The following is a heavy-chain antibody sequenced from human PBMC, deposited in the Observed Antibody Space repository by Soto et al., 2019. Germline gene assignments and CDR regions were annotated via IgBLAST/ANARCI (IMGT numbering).Heavy chain of an antibody. D-gene: IGHD5-18*01. CDR2: INPSGFST. Sequence: QVQLVQSGAEVKKPGASVKISCKASGYTFSSSYIHWVRQAPGQGLEWMGLINPSGFSTDYAQTFQGRVTVTRDTSTSTVYMELSSRRSEDTAVYYCASGGYTYGFSAMDVWGPGTTVAVSS. CDR3: ASGGYTYGFSAMDV. CDR1: GYTFSSSY. V-gene: IGHV1-46*01. J-gene: IGHJ6*02.